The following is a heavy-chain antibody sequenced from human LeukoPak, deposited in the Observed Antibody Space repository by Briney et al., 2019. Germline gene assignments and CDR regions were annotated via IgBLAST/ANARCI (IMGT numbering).Heavy chain of an antibody. CDR2: IRYDGSNK. CDR1: GFTFSSYG. D-gene: IGHD3-22*01. Sequence: GGSLRVSCAASGFTFSSYGMHWVRQAPGKGLEWVAFIRYDGSNKYYADSVKGRFTISRDNSKNTLYLQMNSLRTEDTAVYYCARSYYYDTAWYFDLWGRGTLVTVSS. J-gene: IGHJ2*01. V-gene: IGHV3-30*02. CDR3: ARSYYYDTAWYFDL.